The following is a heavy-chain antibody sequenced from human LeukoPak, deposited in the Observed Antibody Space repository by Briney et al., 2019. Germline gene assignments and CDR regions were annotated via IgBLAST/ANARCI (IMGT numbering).Heavy chain of an antibody. CDR3: AREGQQLKHFDF. Sequence: GASVNVSCTASGNTFVGYWIHWVRQAPGQGLEWMGAIHPRGDATICAQKFQGRVTTTRDTSTSTVYIELSSLTSEDTAVYYCAREGQQLKHFDFWGQGTLVTVSS. CDR2: IHPRGDAT. J-gene: IGHJ1*01. D-gene: IGHD6-13*01. CDR1: GNTFVGYW. V-gene: IGHV1-46*01.